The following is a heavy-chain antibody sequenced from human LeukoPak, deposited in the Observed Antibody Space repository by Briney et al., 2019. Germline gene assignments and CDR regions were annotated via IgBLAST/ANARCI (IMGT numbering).Heavy chain of an antibody. V-gene: IGHV3-74*01. CDR1: GFTFSSYW. CDR2: INSDESST. D-gene: IGHD3-22*01. CDR3: ARIRDLYYYDSSAYYFDY. Sequence: PGGSLRLSCAASGFTFSSYWMHWVRQAPGKGLVWVSRINSDESSTSYADSVKGRFTISRGNAKNTLYLQMNSLRAEDTAVYYCARIRDLYYYDSSAYYFDYWGQGTLVTVSS. J-gene: IGHJ4*02.